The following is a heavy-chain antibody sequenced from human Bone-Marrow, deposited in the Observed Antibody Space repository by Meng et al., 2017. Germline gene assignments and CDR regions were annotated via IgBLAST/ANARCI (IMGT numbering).Heavy chain of an antibody. CDR1: GYTFTSYD. CDR2: MNPNSGNT. CDR3: ARGEDSSQFYYYYYYGMDV. J-gene: IGHJ6*02. V-gene: IGHV1-8*03. Sequence: ASVKVSCKASGYTFTSYDINWVRQATGQGLEWMGWMNPNSGNTGYAQKFQGRVTITRNTSISTAYMELSSLRSEDTAVYYCARGEDSSQFYYYYYYGMDVWGQGNTVNGAS. D-gene: IGHD6-6*01.